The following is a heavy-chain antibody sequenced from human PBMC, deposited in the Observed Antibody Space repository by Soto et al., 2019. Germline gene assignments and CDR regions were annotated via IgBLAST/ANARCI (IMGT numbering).Heavy chain of an antibody. D-gene: IGHD5-18*01. CDR2: IIPILGIA. CDR3: ASRGYCYGYGY. V-gene: IGHV1-69*02. Sequence: QVQLVQSGAEVKKPGSSVKVSCKASGGTFSSYTISWVRQAPGQGLEWMGRIIPILGIANYAQKFQGRVTITADKSTSAAYMELSSVRSEDTAVYYCASRGYCYGYGYWGQGTLVTVSS. CDR1: GGTFSSYT. J-gene: IGHJ4*02.